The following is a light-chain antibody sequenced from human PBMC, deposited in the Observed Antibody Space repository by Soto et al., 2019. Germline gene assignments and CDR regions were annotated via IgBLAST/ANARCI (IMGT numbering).Light chain of an antibody. CDR2: SAS. V-gene: IGKV1-39*01. J-gene: IGKJ5*01. CDR3: QQSLTMPIT. CDR1: QSINNY. Sequence: DIQMTQSPASLSASVGDRVTITWRASQSINNYLNWYLQRTGQAPKLLIRSASTLQRGVPSRFSGSGSRTEFTLTIADLQPDDFGTYYCQQSLTMPITFGHGTRLEIK.